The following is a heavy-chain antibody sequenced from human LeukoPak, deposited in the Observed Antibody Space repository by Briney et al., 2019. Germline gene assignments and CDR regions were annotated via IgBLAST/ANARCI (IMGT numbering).Heavy chain of an antibody. CDR1: GGSITTSSYY. CDR2: IYYSGST. CDR3: ARAFRARYFDL. D-gene: IGHD2/OR15-2a*01. V-gene: IGHV4-39*01. Sequence: SETLSLTCTGSGGSITTSSYYWGWIRQPPGKGLEWIGIIYYSGSTYYNPSLKGRVTISVDTSKNQFSLKLSSVTAADTAVYYCARAFRARYFDLWGRGTLVTVSS. J-gene: IGHJ2*01.